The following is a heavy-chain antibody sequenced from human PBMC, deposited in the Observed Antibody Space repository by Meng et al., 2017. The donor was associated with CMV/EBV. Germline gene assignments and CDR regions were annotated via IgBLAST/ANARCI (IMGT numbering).Heavy chain of an antibody. D-gene: IGHD3-10*01. Sequence: GESLKISCAASGFTVSSNYMSWDRQAPGKGLEWVSIIYSGGSTYYADSVKGRFTISRDNSKNALYLQMNSLRPEDTAVYYCARDSGAFDIWGQGTMVTVSS. CDR3: ARDSGAFDI. CDR1: GFTVSSNY. J-gene: IGHJ3*02. CDR2: IYSGGST. V-gene: IGHV3-66*02.